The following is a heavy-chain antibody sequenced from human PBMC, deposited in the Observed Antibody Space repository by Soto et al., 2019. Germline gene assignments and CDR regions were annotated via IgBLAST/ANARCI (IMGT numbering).Heavy chain of an antibody. CDR2: IYYSGST. CDR1: GGSISSSSYY. V-gene: IGHV4-39*01. D-gene: IGHD3-3*01. J-gene: IGHJ5*02. Sequence: SETLSLTCTVSGGSISSSSYYWGWIRQPPGKGLEWIGSIYYSGSTYYNPSLKSRVTISVDTSKNQFSLKLSSVTAADTAVYYCARPITIFGVVPNNWFDHWGQGTLVTVSS. CDR3: ARPITIFGVVPNNWFDH.